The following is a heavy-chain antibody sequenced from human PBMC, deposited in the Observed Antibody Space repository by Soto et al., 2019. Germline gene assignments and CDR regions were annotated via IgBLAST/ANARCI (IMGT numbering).Heavy chain of an antibody. CDR1: GDSVSSTSAA. D-gene: IGHD6-19*01. CDR2: TYYRSNWYS. J-gene: IGHJ4*02. CDR3: ARGSYYSGWV. Sequence: PSQTLSLTCGISGDSVSSTSAAWSWIRQSPSRGLEWLGRTYYRSNWYSDYAVSVKGRITINPDTSKNQFSLQLNSVTPEDTAVYYCARGSYYSGWVWGQGTLVTVSS. V-gene: IGHV6-1*01.